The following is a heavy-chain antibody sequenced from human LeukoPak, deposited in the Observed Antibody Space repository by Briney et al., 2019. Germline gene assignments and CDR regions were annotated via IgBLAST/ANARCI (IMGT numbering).Heavy chain of an antibody. Sequence: SGGSLRLSCAASGFTFSSYWMSRVRQAPGKGLEWVANVNQGGSETYYVDSVKGRFIISRDNAKNSMYLQMNSLRAEDTAVYYCVRGGLYHYSGTSGDYWGQGTLVTVSS. CDR1: GFTFSSYW. CDR2: VNQGGSET. V-gene: IGHV3-7*01. D-gene: IGHD3-16*02. CDR3: VRGGLYHYSGTSGDY. J-gene: IGHJ4*02.